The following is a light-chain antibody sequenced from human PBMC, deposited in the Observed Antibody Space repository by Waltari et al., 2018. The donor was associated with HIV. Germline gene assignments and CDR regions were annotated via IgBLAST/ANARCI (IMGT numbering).Light chain of an antibody. Sequence: QSALTQPPSASGSPGQSVPISCTRTSSDVGRFKYVSWYQQHPGKAPKLMIYDVTKWPSGVPDRFSGSKSGNTASLTVSGLQAEDEADYYCSSYGGGNTVLFGGGTRLTVL. J-gene: IGLJ3*02. CDR1: SSDVGRFKY. CDR3: SSYGGGNTVL. CDR2: DVT. V-gene: IGLV2-8*01.